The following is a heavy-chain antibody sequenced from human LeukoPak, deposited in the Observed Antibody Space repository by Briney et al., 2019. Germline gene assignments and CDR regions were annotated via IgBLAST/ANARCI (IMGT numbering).Heavy chain of an antibody. Sequence: ASVKVSCKASGYTFTSYGISWVRQAPGQGLEWMGWISAYNGNTNYAQKLQGRVTMTTDTSTSTACMELRSLRSDDTAVYYCARDGVAAGIYFDYWGQGALVTVSS. J-gene: IGHJ4*02. D-gene: IGHD6-13*01. CDR1: GYTFTSYG. CDR3: ARDGVAAGIYFDY. CDR2: ISAYNGNT. V-gene: IGHV1-18*04.